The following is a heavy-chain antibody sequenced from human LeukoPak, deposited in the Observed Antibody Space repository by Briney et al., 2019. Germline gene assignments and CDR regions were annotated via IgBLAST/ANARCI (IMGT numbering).Heavy chain of an antibody. CDR3: AKGCQCPSGLSSWFDP. V-gene: IGHV3-23*01. Sequence: GGSLRLSCSASGVTFTNYGMSWVRQAPGKGLEWVSGLSGSGDGQFYADSVEGRFTISRDIFNNIWYLQMNSLRAEDTAVYYCAKGCQCPSGLSSWFDPRGQGTLVAVCS. CDR1: GVTFTNYG. J-gene: IGHJ5*02. D-gene: IGHD1-14*01. CDR2: LSGSGDGQ.